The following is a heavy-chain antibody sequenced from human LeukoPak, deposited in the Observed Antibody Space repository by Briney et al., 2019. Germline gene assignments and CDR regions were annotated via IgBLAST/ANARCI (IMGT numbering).Heavy chain of an antibody. D-gene: IGHD3-10*01. V-gene: IGHV3-23*01. J-gene: IGHJ4*02. Sequence: GGSLRLSCAASGFTFSTYAMTWVRQAPGKGLEWVSLISGTGGSTYYADSVKGRFTISRDNSYNTLYLQMNNLRADDTAVYYCAKDNYYGSGSYFDYWGQGTLVPVSS. CDR1: GFTFSTYA. CDR3: AKDNYYGSGSYFDY. CDR2: ISGTGGST.